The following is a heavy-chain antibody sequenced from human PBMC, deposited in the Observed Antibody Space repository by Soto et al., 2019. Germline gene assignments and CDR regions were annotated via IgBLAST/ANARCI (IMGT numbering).Heavy chain of an antibody. CDR1: WFTFSAYW. J-gene: IGHJ4*02. D-gene: IGHD1-26*01. CDR2: INSDGSDT. CDR3: VRDREPGETASSFDL. V-gene: IGHV3-74*01. Sequence: VGSLRLSCAASWFTFSAYWMHWVRQAPGKGLVWVSRINSDGSDTAYADSVKGRFTISRDNAKNTLFAQMNSLRIEDTAVYYCVRDREPGETASSFDLWGQGTLVTVSS.